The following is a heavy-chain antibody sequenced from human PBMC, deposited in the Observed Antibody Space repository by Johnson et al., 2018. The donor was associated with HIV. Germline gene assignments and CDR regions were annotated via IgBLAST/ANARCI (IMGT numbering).Heavy chain of an antibody. CDR1: GFTFSSYA. CDR2: ISYDGSNK. CDR3: TRVSYRGYHSAFDI. D-gene: IGHD3-10*01. J-gene: IGHJ3*02. Sequence: QVQLVESGGGVVQPGRSLRLSCAASGFTFSSYAMHWVRQAPGKGLEWVAVISYDGSNKYYADSVKGRFTISRDNSTNTLYLQMISLKTEDTAVYYCTRVSYRGYHSAFDIWGQGTMVTVSS. V-gene: IGHV3-30-3*01.